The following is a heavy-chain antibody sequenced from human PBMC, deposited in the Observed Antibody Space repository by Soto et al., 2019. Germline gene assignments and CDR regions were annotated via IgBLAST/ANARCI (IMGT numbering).Heavy chain of an antibody. J-gene: IGHJ4*02. Sequence: EVQLLESGGGLVQPGGSLRLSCAASGFTFSTYAMGWIRQAPGKGLAWVSGISGSDDYTYYADSVKGRFTISRDNSRNTLYLQMNKLRAEDTAVYYCAKDRAGGYDVFDYWSQGTLVSVSS. CDR3: AKDRAGGYDVFDY. CDR2: ISGSDDYT. D-gene: IGHD5-12*01. CDR1: GFTFSTYA. V-gene: IGHV3-23*01.